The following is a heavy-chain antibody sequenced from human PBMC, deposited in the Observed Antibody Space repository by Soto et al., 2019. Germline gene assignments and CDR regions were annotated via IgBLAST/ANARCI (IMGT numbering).Heavy chain of an antibody. CDR2: ISSNGGST. V-gene: IGHV3-64D*08. CDR3: VRGAIVVVTAARFDY. D-gene: IGHD2-21*02. CDR1: GFTFSSYA. Sequence: PGGSLRLSCSASGFTFSSYAMHWVRQAPGKGLEYVSAISSNGGSTYYADSVKGRFTISRDNSKNTLYLQMSSLRAEDTAVYYCVRGAIVVVTAARFDYWGQGTLVTVSS. J-gene: IGHJ4*02.